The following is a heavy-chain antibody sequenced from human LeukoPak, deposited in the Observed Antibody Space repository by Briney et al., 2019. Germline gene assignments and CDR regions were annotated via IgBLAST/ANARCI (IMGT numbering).Heavy chain of an antibody. J-gene: IGHJ3*02. CDR2: MNPNSGNT. CDR3: ARGHSSGWEDAFDI. D-gene: IGHD6-19*01. CDR1: GYTFTSYD. V-gene: IGHV1-8*03. Sequence: AASVKVSCKASGYTFTSYDINWVRQATGQGLEWMGWMNPNSGNTGYAQKFQGRVTITRNTSISTAYMELSSLRSEDTAVYYCARGHSSGWEDAFDIWGQGTMVTVSS.